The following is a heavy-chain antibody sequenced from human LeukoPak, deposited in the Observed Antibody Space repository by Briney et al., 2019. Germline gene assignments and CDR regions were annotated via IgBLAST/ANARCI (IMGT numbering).Heavy chain of an antibody. D-gene: IGHD4-23*01. V-gene: IGHV4-34*01. CDR3: ATAEGGGFFDY. CDR1: AGSFSGYY. Sequence: SETLSLACAVYAGSFSGYYWSWIRQCPGKGLEWIAIMHHTGSTHYNPTLLSRVTISIDTSKNHFSLKLRSVSAAVTAIYYCATAEGGGFFDYWGQGTPVTVSS. J-gene: IGHJ4*02. CDR2: MHHTGST.